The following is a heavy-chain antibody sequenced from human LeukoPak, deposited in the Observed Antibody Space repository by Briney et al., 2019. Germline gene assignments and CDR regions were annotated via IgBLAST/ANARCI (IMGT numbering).Heavy chain of an antibody. CDR1: GGSISSFY. V-gene: IGHV4-59*01. Sequence: SETLSLTCTVSGGSISSFYWSWIRQPPGKGLEHIGYISYSESTSYNPSLKSRVTISVDTSKNQFSLELTSVTAADTAVYYCARDKGLPQAFDIWGQGTMVTVSS. D-gene: IGHD5/OR15-5a*01. CDR3: ARDKGLPQAFDI. J-gene: IGHJ3*02. CDR2: ISYSEST.